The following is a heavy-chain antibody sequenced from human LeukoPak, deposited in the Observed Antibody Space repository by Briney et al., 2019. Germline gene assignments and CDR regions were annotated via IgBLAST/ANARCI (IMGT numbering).Heavy chain of an antibody. J-gene: IGHJ4*02. D-gene: IGHD3-16*02. CDR2: INHSGST. CDR1: GGSFSGYY. CDR3: ARGTRYGYRY. Sequence: SETLSLTCAVYGGSFSGYYWSWVRQPPGKGLEWIGEINHSGSTNYNPSLTSRVTISVDTSKNQFSLKLSSVTAADTAVYYCARGTRYGYRYWGQGTLVTVS. V-gene: IGHV4-34*01.